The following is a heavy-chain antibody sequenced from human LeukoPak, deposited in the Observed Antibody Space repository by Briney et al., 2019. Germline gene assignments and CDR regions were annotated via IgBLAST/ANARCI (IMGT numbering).Heavy chain of an antibody. CDR3: ARLSGVVVVAAHLNWFDP. J-gene: IGHJ5*02. Sequence: GESLQISCKGSGYSFTSYWIGWVRQLPGKGLEWMGIIYPGDSDTRYSPSFQGQVTISADKSISTAYLQWSSLKASDTAMYYCARLSGVVVVAAHLNWFDPWGQGTLVTVSS. D-gene: IGHD2-15*01. V-gene: IGHV5-51*01. CDR2: IYPGDSDT. CDR1: GYSFTSYW.